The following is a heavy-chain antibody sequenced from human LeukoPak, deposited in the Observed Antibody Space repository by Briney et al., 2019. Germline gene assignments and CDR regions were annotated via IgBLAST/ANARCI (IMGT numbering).Heavy chain of an antibody. CDR1: GYTFTSYG. CDR2: ISAYNGNT. D-gene: IGHD2-15*01. V-gene: IGHV1-18*01. J-gene: IGHJ4*02. Sequence: GASVKVSCTASGYTFTSYGISWVRQAPGQGLEWMGWISAYNGNTNYAQKLQGRVTMTTDTSTSTAYMELRSLRSDDTAVYYCARDRGYCSGGSCYSVAYWGQGTLVTVSS. CDR3: ARDRGYCSGGSCYSVAY.